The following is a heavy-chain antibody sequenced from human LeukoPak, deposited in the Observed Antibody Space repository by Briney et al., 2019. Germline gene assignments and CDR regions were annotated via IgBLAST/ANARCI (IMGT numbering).Heavy chain of an antibody. CDR1: GGSISSGGYY. J-gene: IGHJ4*02. CDR3: ASAPEPLRYFDWLPFDY. CDR2: IYYSGST. Sequence: SETLSLTCTVSGGSISSGGYYWSWIRQHPGKGLEWIGYIYYSGSTYYNPSLKSRVTISVDTSKNQFSLKLSSVTAADTAVYYCASAPEPLRYFDWLPFDYWGQGTLVTVSS. V-gene: IGHV4-31*03. D-gene: IGHD3-9*01.